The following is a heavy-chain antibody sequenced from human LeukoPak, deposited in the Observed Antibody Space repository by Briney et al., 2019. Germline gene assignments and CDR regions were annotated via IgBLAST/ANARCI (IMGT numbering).Heavy chain of an antibody. J-gene: IGHJ6*02. CDR2: IYPGDSDT. CDR1: GYSFTSYW. V-gene: IGHV5-51*01. CDR3: ARHLLEQNHYYYGMDV. D-gene: IGHD1/OR15-1a*01. Sequence: GESLKISCKGSGYSFTSYWIGWVRQMPGKGLEWMGIIYPGDSDTRYSPSFQGQATISADKSISTAYLQWSSLKASDTAMYYCARHLLEQNHYYYGMDVWGQGTTVTVSS.